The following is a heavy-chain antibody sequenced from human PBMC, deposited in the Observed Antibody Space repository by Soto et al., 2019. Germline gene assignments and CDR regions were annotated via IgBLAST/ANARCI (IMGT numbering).Heavy chain of an antibody. CDR3: ARGLRIAARQSENWFDP. CDR2: MNPNSGNT. V-gene: IGHV1-8*01. D-gene: IGHD6-6*01. Sequence: QVQLVQSGAEVKKPGASVKVSCKASGYTFTSYDINWVRQATGQGLEWMGRMNPNSGNTGYAQKFQGRVTMTRNTSISTAYMELSSLRSEDTAVYYCARGLRIAARQSENWFDPWGQGTLVTVSS. CDR1: GYTFTSYD. J-gene: IGHJ5*02.